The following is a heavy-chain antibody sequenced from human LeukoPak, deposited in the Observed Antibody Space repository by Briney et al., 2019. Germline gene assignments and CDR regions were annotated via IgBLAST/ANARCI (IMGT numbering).Heavy chain of an antibody. V-gene: IGHV3-30*18. CDR3: AKERLRWQAFDI. CDR1: GFTFSSYG. CDR2: ISYDGSNK. J-gene: IGHJ3*02. Sequence: PGGSLRLSCAASGFTFSSYGMHWVRQAPGKGLEWVAVISYDGSNKYYADSVKGRFTISRDNSKNTLYLQMNSLRAEDTAVYYCAKERLRWQAFDIWGQGTMVTVSS. D-gene: IGHD4-23*01.